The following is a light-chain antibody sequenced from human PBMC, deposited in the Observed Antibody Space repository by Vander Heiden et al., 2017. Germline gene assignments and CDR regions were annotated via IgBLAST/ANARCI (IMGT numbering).Light chain of an antibody. V-gene: IGKV3-11*01. J-gene: IGKJ4*01. CDR3: QQRSNCPIT. CDR1: QSVSSY. CDR2: DAS. Sequence: ELVLTQYPATLSLSPGERATLSCRASQSVSSYLAWYQQKPGQAPRLLIYDASNRATGIPARFSGSGSGTDFTLTISSLEPEDFAVYYCQQRSNCPITFGGGTKVEIK.